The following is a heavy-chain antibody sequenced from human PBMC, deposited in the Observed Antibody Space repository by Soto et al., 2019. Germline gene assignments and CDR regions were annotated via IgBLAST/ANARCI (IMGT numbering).Heavy chain of an antibody. CDR1: GFTFSSYA. D-gene: IGHD3-16*02. CDR3: AKGAGFYPYYYGMDV. CDR2: ISGSGVST. J-gene: IGHJ6*02. V-gene: IGHV3-23*01. Sequence: EVQLLESGGGLVQPGGSLRLSCAASGFTFSSYAMSWVRQAPGKGLEWVSAISGSGVSTYYADSVKGRFTISRDNSKNTRYLRMNSLRAEDTAVYYCAKGAGFYPYYYGMDVWGQGTTVTVSS.